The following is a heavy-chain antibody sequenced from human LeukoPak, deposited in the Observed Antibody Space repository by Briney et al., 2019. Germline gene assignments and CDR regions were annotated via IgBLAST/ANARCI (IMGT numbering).Heavy chain of an antibody. CDR3: ARDSHDILTGYPHY. Sequence: PSETLSLTCAVYGGSFSGYSWTWIRQPPGKGLEWIGEIDRSGSTNYNPALKGRLTISVDTSKNQFSLKLTSVTAADTAVYYCARDSHDILTGYPHYWGQGTLVTVSS. CDR2: IDRSGST. J-gene: IGHJ4*02. CDR1: GGSFSGYS. V-gene: IGHV4-34*01. D-gene: IGHD3-9*01.